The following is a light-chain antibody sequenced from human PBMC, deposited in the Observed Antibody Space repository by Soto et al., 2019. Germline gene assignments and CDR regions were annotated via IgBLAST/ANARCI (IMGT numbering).Light chain of an antibody. CDR2: VSS. Sequence: EIVLTQSPVTLSVSPGERATLTCRASQTVGTSLAWYQQKPGQAPRLLISVSSTRATGAPSRFTGSGSGTEFALTISNLQSEDFAVYSWQQHNAWPLTFGGGTKVEIK. J-gene: IGKJ4*01. CDR3: QQHNAWPLT. V-gene: IGKV3-15*01. CDR1: QTVGTS.